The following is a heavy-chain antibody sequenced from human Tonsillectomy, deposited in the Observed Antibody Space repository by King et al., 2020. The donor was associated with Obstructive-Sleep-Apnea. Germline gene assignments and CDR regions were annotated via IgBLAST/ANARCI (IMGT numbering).Heavy chain of an antibody. D-gene: IGHD5-18*01. CDR2: IYYSGPT. CDR1: CGSSSSSSYY. CDR3: ARTLSIYSYGYFDY. Sequence: LQLQESCPGLVKPSETLALSCTVSCGSSSSSSYYVGWIRQPPGNGLEWIVTIYYSGPTDYNPSLKSRVTISVDNSKNQFSLNLTSVTAADTAVYYCARTLSIYSYGYFDYWGQGTLVTVSS. V-gene: IGHV4-39*07. J-gene: IGHJ4*02.